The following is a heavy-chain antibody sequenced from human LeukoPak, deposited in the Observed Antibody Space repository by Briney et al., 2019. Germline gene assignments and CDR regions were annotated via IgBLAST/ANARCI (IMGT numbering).Heavy chain of an antibody. CDR3: AADPYDSSGYQPTNDY. J-gene: IGHJ4*02. V-gene: IGHV1-58*01. D-gene: IGHD3-22*01. Sequence: ASVTVSCKASGFTFTSSAVQWVRQARGQRLEWIGWIVVGSGNTNYAQKFQERVTITRDMSTSTAYMELSSLRSEDTAVHYCAADPYDSSGYQPTNDYWGQGTLVTVSS. CDR1: GFTFTSSA. CDR2: IVVGSGNT.